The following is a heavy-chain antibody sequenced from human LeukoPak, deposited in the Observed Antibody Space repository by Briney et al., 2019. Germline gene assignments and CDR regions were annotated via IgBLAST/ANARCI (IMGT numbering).Heavy chain of an antibody. Sequence: GSLRLSCAASGFTFSSYAMSWVRQAPGKGLEWVSAISGSGGSTYYADSVKGRFTISRDNSKNTLYLQMNSLRAEDTAVYYCAKARNYYYGSGSYVDYWGQGTLVTVSS. CDR3: AKARNYYYGSGSYVDY. D-gene: IGHD3-10*01. J-gene: IGHJ4*02. V-gene: IGHV3-23*01. CDR1: GFTFSSYA. CDR2: ISGSGGST.